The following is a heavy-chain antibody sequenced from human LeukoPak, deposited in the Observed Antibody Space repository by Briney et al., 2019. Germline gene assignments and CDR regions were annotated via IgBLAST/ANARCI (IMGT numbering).Heavy chain of an antibody. V-gene: IGHV4-34*01. Sequence: SETLSLTCGVSSGSFSGYYWSWIRQPPGGGLEWLGEITHSGSPNYNPSLKSRVTISGDTSKKQFSLNLKSVTSADTGVYSCARGVDLWGRGTPVTVSS. J-gene: IGHJ2*01. CDR1: SGSFSGYY. CDR3: ARGVDL. CDR2: ITHSGSP.